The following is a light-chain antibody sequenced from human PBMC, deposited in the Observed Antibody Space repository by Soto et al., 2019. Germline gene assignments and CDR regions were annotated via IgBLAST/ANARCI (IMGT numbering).Light chain of an antibody. CDR1: RDISTN. CDR2: GSS. J-gene: IGKJ2*03. V-gene: IGKV3-15*01. CDR3: QHYTDGRLYS. Sequence: ETVMTQSPDTLSVSPGESATLSCRASRDISTNLAWFHQKPGQAPRLVLYGSSKRAADIPARFSGSGSGTHFTLTNSSNQSDDFGVYHGQHYTDGRLYSCGEGT.